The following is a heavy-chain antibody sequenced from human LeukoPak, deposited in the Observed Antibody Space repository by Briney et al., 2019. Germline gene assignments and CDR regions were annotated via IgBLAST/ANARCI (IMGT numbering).Heavy chain of an antibody. CDR1: GYTFTGYY. D-gene: IGHD2-2*01. CDR3: AKGIPAAMAACWFDP. V-gene: IGHV1-2*02. Sequence: ASVKVSCKASGYTFTGYYMHWVRQAPGQGLEWMGCINPNSGGTSYAQKFQGRVTITADESTSTAYMELSSLRSEDTAVYYCAKGIPAAMAACWFDPWGQGTLVTVSS. J-gene: IGHJ5*02. CDR2: INPNSGGT.